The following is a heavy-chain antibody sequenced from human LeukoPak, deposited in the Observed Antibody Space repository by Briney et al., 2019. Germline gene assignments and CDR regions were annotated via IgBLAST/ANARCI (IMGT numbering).Heavy chain of an antibody. CDR1: GFTFTSST. V-gene: IGHV1-58*02. CDR2: IVVGSGNT. D-gene: IGHD3-10*01. CDR3: AGTPWFGELTLDY. J-gene: IGHJ4*02. Sequence: TSEKVSCKASGFTFTSSTIQWVRQARAQRLEWIGWIVVGSGNTNYAQKFQERVIITRDMSTTTVYMELSSLRSEDTAVYYCAGTPWFGELTLDYWGQGTLVTVSS.